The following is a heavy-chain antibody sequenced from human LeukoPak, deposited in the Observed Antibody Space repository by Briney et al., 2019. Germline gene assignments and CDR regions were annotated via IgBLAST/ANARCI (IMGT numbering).Heavy chain of an antibody. Sequence: ASVKVSCKASGYTFTCYYMRWVRQAPGQGLEWMGRINPNSGGTNYPQKFQGRVTMTRDTSISTAYMELSRLRSDDTAVYYCARGSLRSLDTAMAPVGYWGQGTLVTVSS. D-gene: IGHD5-18*01. V-gene: IGHV1-2*06. CDR3: ARGSLRSLDTAMAPVGY. CDR1: GYTFTCYY. CDR2: INPNSGGT. J-gene: IGHJ4*02.